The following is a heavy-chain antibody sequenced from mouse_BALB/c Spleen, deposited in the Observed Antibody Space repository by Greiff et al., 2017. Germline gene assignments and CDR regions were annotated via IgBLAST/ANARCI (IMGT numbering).Heavy chain of an antibody. Sequence: EVKLVESGGGLVQPGGSMKLSCDASGFTFSNYWMNWVSQSPETGLEWVAEIRLKSNNYATHYAESVKAMFTVSSDDSKSSVYLQMNNLRAVDTDMYYCTRSSLRANGDLYWDFDVWGAGTTVTVSS. CDR1: GFTFSNYW. V-gene: IGHV6-6*02. D-gene: IGHD4-1*01. J-gene: IGHJ1*01. CDR2: IRLKSNNYAT. CDR3: TRSSLRANGDLYWDFDV.